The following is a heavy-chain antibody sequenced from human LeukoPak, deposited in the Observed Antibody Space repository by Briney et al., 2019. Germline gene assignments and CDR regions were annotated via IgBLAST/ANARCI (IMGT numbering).Heavy chain of an antibody. D-gene: IGHD3-3*01. CDR2: ISSSGSTV. CDR1: GFTFSTYW. J-gene: IGHJ5*02. CDR3: ARVVSNYDFWSGHNWFDP. V-gene: IGHV3-48*04. Sequence: GGSLRLSCAASGFTFSTYWMSWVRQAPGKGLEWVSYISSSGSTVYYADSVKGRFTISRDNAKNSLYLQMNSLRAEDTAVYYCARVVSNYDFWSGHNWFDPWGQGTLVTVSS.